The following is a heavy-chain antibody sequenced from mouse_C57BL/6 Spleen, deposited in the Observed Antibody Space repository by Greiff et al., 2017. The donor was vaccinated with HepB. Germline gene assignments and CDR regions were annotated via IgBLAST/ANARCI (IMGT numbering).Heavy chain of an antibody. D-gene: IGHD1-1*01. CDR1: GYTFTDYY. V-gene: IGHV1-26*01. CDR3: ARKSDYYGSGGFAY. Sequence: VQLQQSGPELVKPGASVKISCKASGYTFTDYYMNWVKQSHGKSLEWIGDINPNNGGTSYNQKFKGKATLTVDKSSSTAYMELRSLTSEDSAVYYCARKSDYYGSGGFAYWGQGTLVTVSA. J-gene: IGHJ3*01. CDR2: INPNNGGT.